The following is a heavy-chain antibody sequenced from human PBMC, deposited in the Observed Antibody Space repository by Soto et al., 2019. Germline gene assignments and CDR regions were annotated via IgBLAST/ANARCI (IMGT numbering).Heavy chain of an antibody. V-gene: IGHV4-39*01. CDR3: ANRKSYGPTRYYYGMDV. Sequence: SETLSLTCTVSGGSISSSSYYWGWIRQPPGKGLEWIGSIYYSGSTYYNPSLKSRVTISVDTSKNQFSLKLSSVTAADTAVYYCANRKSYGPTRYYYGMDVWGQGTTVTVSS. CDR1: GGSISSSSYY. CDR2: IYYSGST. J-gene: IGHJ6*02. D-gene: IGHD5-18*01.